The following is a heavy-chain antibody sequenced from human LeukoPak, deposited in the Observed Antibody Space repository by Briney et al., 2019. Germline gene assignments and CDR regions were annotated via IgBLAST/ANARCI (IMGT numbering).Heavy chain of an antibody. CDR1: GGSISSYY. CDR2: IYYIGST. CDR3: ARGRISSGWFAHFDY. D-gene: IGHD6-19*01. J-gene: IGHJ4*02. V-gene: IGHV4-59*01. Sequence: SETLSLTCTVSGGSISSYYWSWIRQPPGQGLEWIGYIYYIGSTNYNPPLKSRLTMSIDTSKNQFSLKLSSVTAADTAVYYCARGRISSGWFAHFDYWGQGTPVTVSS.